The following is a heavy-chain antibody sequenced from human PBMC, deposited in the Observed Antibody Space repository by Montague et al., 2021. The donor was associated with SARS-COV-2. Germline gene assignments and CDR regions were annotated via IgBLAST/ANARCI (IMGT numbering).Heavy chain of an antibody. CDR3: ARDLREYLQYYYGMDV. CDR1: GFTFSTYA. D-gene: IGHD2-2*02. CDR2: ISFDGNHK. Sequence: SLRLSCAASGFTFSTYAMHWVRQAPGKGLEWVAVISFDGNHKYSVDSVKGRFTISRDNSKNTLYLQMNSLRPEDTAVYYCARDLREYLQYYYGMDVWGQGTTVTVSS. J-gene: IGHJ6*02. V-gene: IGHV3-30*04.